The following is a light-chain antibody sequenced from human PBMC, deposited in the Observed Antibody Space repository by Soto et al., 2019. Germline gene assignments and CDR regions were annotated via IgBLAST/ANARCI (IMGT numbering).Light chain of an antibody. CDR1: QSVSSSD. CDR3: QQYGRSPWT. Sequence: IVLTQSPGTLSLSPGERATLSCSASQSVSSSDLAWYQQKPGQAPRLLIYRASSRATGIPHRFSGSGSGTDFTLTISRLEPEDFAVYYCQQYGRSPWTFGQGTKVEIK. V-gene: IGKV3-20*01. J-gene: IGKJ1*01. CDR2: RAS.